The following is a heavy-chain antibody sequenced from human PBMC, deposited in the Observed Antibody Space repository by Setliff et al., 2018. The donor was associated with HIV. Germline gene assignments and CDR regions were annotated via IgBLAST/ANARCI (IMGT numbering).Heavy chain of an antibody. CDR2: IYSNGNT. D-gene: IGHD6-13*01. CDR1: GGSISSRSYY. J-gene: IGHJ4*02. Sequence: SETLSLTCTVSGGSISSRSYYWSWLRQPAGKGLEWIGRIYSNGNTDYNPSLKSRVTISEDTSKNQFSLKVNSVTAADTAVYYCAAASSWDPLLDYWGQGTLVTVSS. CDR3: AAASSWDPLLDY. V-gene: IGHV4-61*02.